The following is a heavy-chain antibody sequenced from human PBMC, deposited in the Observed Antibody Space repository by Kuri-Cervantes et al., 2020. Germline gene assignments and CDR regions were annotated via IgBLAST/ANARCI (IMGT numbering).Heavy chain of an antibody. CDR1: GGSFSGYY. Sequence: SETLSLTCAVYGGSFSGYYWSWIRQPPGKGLEWIGYIYYSGSTYYNPSLKSLVTISVDTSKNQFSLKLSSVTAADTAVYYCARGSFSGSYYNHYYYYYYMDVWGKGTTVTVSS. CDR2: IYYSGST. CDR3: ARGSFSGSYYNHYYYYYYMDV. D-gene: IGHD3-10*01. J-gene: IGHJ6*03. V-gene: IGHV4-34*09.